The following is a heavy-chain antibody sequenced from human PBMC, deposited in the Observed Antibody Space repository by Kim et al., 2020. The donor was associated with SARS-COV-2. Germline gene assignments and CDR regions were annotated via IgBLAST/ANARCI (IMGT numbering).Heavy chain of an antibody. V-gene: IGHV3-13*01. Sequence: GGSLRLSCAASGFTFSSYDMHWVRQATGKGLEWVSAIGTAGDTYYPGSVKGRFTISRENAKNSLYLKMNSLRAGDTAVYYCARGRRGRAGSRYYGSGSYCWFDPWGQGTLVTVSS. CDR3: ARGRRGRAGSRYYGSGSYCWFDP. D-gene: IGHD3-10*01. CDR1: GFTFSSYD. CDR2: IGTAGDT. J-gene: IGHJ5*02.